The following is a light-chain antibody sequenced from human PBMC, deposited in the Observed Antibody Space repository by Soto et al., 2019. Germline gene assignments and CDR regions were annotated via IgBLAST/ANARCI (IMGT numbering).Light chain of an antibody. CDR2: DNI. Sequence: QSVLTQPPSVSGAPGHRVTISCTGSSSNIGAGYDVHWYQQLLGTAPKLLIHDNINRPSGVPDRFSGSKSGTSASLAITGRQGEDEADYHFQSYSSSLSSWVFGGGTKLTVL. V-gene: IGLV1-40*01. J-gene: IGLJ3*02. CDR1: SSNIGAGYD. CDR3: QSYSSSLSSWV.